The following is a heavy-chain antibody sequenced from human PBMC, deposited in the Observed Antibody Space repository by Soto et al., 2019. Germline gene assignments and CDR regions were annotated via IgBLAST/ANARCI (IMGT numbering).Heavy chain of an antibody. CDR3: TRGASGYGNFDY. V-gene: IGHV3-74*01. J-gene: IGHJ4*02. CDR1: GFTFRTW. CDR2: INSDGSSI. Sequence: EVPLVESGEGLVQPGGSLRLSCAASGFTFRTWMHWVRQAPGKGLVWVSRINSDGSSITYADSVKGRFIISRDNAKNTLYLQMNSLTLEDTAVYYCTRGASGYGNFDYWGQGVLVTVSS. D-gene: IGHD5-12*01.